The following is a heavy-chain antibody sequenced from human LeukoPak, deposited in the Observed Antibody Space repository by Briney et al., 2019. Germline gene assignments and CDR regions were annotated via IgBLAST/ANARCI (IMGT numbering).Heavy chain of an antibody. Sequence: SETLSLTCTVSGGSISSGSYYWNWIRQPPGKGLEWIGYIYYSGSTNYNPSLKSRVTTSVDTSKNQFSLKLSSVTAADTAVYYCARERLGYYDRSGLDYWGQGTLVTVSS. CDR1: GGSISSGSYY. V-gene: IGHV4-61*01. CDR2: IYYSGST. D-gene: IGHD3-22*01. CDR3: ARERLGYYDRSGLDY. J-gene: IGHJ4*02.